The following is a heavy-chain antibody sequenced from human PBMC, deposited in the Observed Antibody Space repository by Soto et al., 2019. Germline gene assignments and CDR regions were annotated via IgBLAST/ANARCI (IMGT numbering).Heavy chain of an antibody. D-gene: IGHD1-1*01. CDR2: ISHFCDRT. CDR3: VKDGRNTLVH. V-gene: IGHV3-64D*08. J-gene: IGHJ4*02. CDR1: GFTFSSFT. Sequence: EVQLVESGGDLVQPGGSLRLSCSASGFTFSSFTMHWVRLAPGKGLEYVSAISHFCDRTYFAESVKGRFTISRDNSKNIVYLQMSSLSTEDTAVYYCVKDGRNTLVHWGQGTLVTVSS.